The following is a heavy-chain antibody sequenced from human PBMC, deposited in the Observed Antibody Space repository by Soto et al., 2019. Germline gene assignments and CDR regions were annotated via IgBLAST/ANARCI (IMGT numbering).Heavy chain of an antibody. CDR2: IWYDGSNK. D-gene: IGHD5-18*01. J-gene: IGHJ4*02. Sequence: QVQLVESGGGVVQPGRSLRLSCAASGFTFSSYGMHWVRQAPGKGLEWVAVIWYDGSNKYYADSVKGRFTISRDNSKNTLYLQMNSLRAEDTAVYYCARDGLVGWIQLWLGRYFDYWGQGTLVTVSS. V-gene: IGHV3-33*01. CDR1: GFTFSSYG. CDR3: ARDGLVGWIQLWLGRYFDY.